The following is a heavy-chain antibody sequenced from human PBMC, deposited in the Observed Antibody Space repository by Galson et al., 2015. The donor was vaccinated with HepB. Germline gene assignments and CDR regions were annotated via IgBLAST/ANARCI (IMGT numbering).Heavy chain of an antibody. J-gene: IGHJ4*02. CDR1: GGSINSDTYY. D-gene: IGHD6-13*01. V-gene: IGHV4-61*02. Sequence: TLSLTCTVSGGSINSDTYYWSWLRQPAGKRLEWIGRIYASGSLNYNPSIQTRVTMSIDTSKNQFSLKLSSVTAADTAVYYCARLTTAGHFDRWGQGTLVTVSS. CDR3: ARLTTAGHFDR. CDR2: IYASGSL.